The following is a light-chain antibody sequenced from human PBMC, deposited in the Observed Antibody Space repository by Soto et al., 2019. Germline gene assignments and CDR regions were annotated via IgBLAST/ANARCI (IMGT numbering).Light chain of an antibody. V-gene: IGLV2-23*01. CDR3: SSYASSRSLV. Sequence: QSALTQPASVSGSPGQSITISCTGTISDVGTYNLVSWYQQHPGKAPKLMIYEDNKRPSGLSNRFSGSKSGNTASLTISGLQADDEADYYCSSYASSRSLVFGGGTKVTVL. J-gene: IGLJ2*01. CDR1: ISDVGTYNL. CDR2: EDN.